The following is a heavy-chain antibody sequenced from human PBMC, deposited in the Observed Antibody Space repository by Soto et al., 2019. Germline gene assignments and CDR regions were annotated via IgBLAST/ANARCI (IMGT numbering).Heavy chain of an antibody. Sequence: PSETLSLTCTVSGGSISSYYWSWIRQPPGKGLEWIGYIYYSGSTNYNPSLKSRVTISVDTSKNQFSLKLSSVTAADTAVYYCARGYYGSGSYYNDHYYYYMDVWGKGTTVTVSS. D-gene: IGHD3-10*01. V-gene: IGHV4-59*01. CDR1: GGSISSYY. J-gene: IGHJ6*03. CDR2: IYYSGST. CDR3: ARGYYGSGSYYNDHYYYYMDV.